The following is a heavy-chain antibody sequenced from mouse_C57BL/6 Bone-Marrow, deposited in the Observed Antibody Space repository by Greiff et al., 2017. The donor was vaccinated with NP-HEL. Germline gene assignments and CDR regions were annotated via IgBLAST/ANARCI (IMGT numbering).Heavy chain of an antibody. CDR1: GYSITSGYY. V-gene: IGHV3-6*01. J-gene: IGHJ3*01. CDR3: ARDDYDDAWFAY. D-gene: IGHD2-4*01. Sequence: DVQLQESGPGLVKPSQSLSLTCSVTGYSITSGYYWNWIRQFPGNKLEWMGYISYDGSNNYNPSLKNRISITRDTSKNQFFLKLNSVTTEDTATYYCARDDYDDAWFAYWGQGTLVTVSA. CDR2: ISYDGSN.